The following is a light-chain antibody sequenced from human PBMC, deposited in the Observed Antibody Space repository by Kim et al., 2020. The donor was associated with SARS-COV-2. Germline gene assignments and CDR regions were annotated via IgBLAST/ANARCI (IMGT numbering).Light chain of an antibody. J-gene: IGLJ3*02. CDR3: QSYDSSNWV. Sequence: TVTISSTRSIGSLASPYVQWYQQRPGIAPTTVIYEDNQRPSGVPHRFSGSIDSSSNSASLTISGLKTEDEADYYCQSYDSSNWVFGGGTQLTVL. CDR1: IGSLASPY. V-gene: IGLV6-57*03. CDR2: EDN.